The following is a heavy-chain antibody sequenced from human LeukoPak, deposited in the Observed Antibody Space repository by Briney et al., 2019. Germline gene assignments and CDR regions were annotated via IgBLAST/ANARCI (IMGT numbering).Heavy chain of an antibody. V-gene: IGHV3-64*01. D-gene: IGHD3-22*01. CDR2: ISSNGGST. CDR3: ARAARYDSSGYYSSPYYFDY. CDR1: GFTFSSYA. J-gene: IGHJ4*02. Sequence: GGSLRLSCAASGFTFSSYAMHWVRQAPGKGLEYVSAISSNGGSTYYANSVKGRFTISRDNSKNTLYLQMSSLRAEDMAVYYCARAARYDSSGYYSSPYYFDYWGQGTLVTVSS.